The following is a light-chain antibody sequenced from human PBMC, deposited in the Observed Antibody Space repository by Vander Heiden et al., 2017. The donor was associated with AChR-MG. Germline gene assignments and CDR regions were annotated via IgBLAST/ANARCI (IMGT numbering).Light chain of an antibody. CDR3: QSYDRSRNVV. Sequence: QPLLSPPPSVSGALVQRDTLSCTGDSPNLWAAYAVHRYPQPPGTAHKLLIYSNVNRPSGVPDRFSVSKSDTAASLAITGLQAEDEDEYYYQSYDRSRNVVFGGGTKLTVL. V-gene: IGLV1-40*01. CDR2: SNV. CDR1: SPNLWAAYA. J-gene: IGLJ2*01.